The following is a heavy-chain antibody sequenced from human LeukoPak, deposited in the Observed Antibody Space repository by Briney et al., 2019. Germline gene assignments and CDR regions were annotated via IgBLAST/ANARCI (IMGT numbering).Heavy chain of an antibody. CDR3: AQSDGYSYGPSI. CDR1: GGSISSYY. CDR2: IYYSGST. Sequence: SETLSLNCTVSGGSISSYYWSRIRQPPGKGLEWIGYIYYSGSTNYNPSLKSRVTISVDTSKNQFSLKLSSVTAADTAVYYCAQSDGYSYGPSIWGQGTMVTVSS. J-gene: IGHJ3*02. D-gene: IGHD5-18*01. V-gene: IGHV4-59*01.